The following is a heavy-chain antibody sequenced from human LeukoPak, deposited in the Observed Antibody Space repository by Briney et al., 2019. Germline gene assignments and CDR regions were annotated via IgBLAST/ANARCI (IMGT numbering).Heavy chain of an antibody. CDR2: INANSGVT. CDR1: GYTFTGYY. CDR3: ARLGFGDAFDI. Sequence: ASVKVSCKASGYTFTGYYIHWVRQAPGQGLEWMGWINANSGVTKDAQRFQGRVTMTRDTSISTAYMELSRLRSDDTAVYYCARLGFGDAFDIWGQGTMVTVS. D-gene: IGHD3-10*01. J-gene: IGHJ3*02. V-gene: IGHV1-2*02.